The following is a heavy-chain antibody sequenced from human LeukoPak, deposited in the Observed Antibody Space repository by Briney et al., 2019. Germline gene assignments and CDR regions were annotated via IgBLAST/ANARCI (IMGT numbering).Heavy chain of an antibody. V-gene: IGHV3-23*01. D-gene: IGHD3-10*01. Sequence: GGSLRLSCAASGFTFSSYAMSWVRQAPGKGLEWVSAISGSGGSTCYADSVKGRFTISRDNSKNTLYLQMNSLRAEDTAVYYCAKDPEDYGSGSRDYWGQGTLVTVSS. CDR3: AKDPEDYGSGSRDY. CDR2: ISGSGGST. J-gene: IGHJ4*02. CDR1: GFTFSSYA.